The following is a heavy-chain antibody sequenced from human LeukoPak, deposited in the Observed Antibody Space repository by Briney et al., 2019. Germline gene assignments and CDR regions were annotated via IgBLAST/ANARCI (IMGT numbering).Heavy chain of an antibody. J-gene: IGHJ4*02. CDR3: ARGKTYSFDY. V-gene: IGHV3-74*01. CDR1: GASLSSDW. Sequence: GGSLRLSCAVSGASLSSDWMRCVRQAPGKGLVWVSRINSDASSTIYADSVKGRFTITRENAKNTLSLQMNGLRAADTAVYYCARGKTYSFDYCGQGTLITVSS. CDR2: INSDASST.